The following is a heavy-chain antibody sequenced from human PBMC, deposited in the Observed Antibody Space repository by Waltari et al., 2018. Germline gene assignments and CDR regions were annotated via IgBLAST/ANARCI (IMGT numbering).Heavy chain of an antibody. V-gene: IGHV4-38-2*01. CDR2: IYHSGST. D-gene: IGHD2-2*01. CDR3: ARQGYCSSTSCYVFDY. Sequence: QVQLQESGPGLVKPSETLSLTCAVSGYSISSGYYWGWIRQPPGKGLEWIGSIYHSGSTYSNPALKSRVTISVDTSKNQFSLKLSSVTAADTAVYYCARQGYCSSTSCYVFDYWGQGTLVTVSS. J-gene: IGHJ4*02. CDR1: GYSISSGYY.